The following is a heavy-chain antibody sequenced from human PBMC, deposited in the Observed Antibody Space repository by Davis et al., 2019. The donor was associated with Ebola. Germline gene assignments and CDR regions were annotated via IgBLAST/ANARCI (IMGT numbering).Heavy chain of an antibody. D-gene: IGHD2-21*02. CDR3: ARRVTKSLDP. Sequence: GESLKISCKGSGYSFTTYWIGWVRQMPGKGLEWMGSIYPGDSDTRYSPSLQGQVTISVDKSISTAYLQWSSLKASDTAMYYCARRVTKSLDPWGQGTLVTVSS. CDR1: GYSFTTYW. J-gene: IGHJ5*02. CDR2: IYPGDSDT. V-gene: IGHV5-51*01.